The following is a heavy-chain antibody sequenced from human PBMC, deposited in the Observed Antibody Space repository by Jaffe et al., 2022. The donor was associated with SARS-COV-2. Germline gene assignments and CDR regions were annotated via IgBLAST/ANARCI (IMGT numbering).Heavy chain of an antibody. CDR2: ISYDGSNK. D-gene: IGHD5-12*01. CDR3: VRNNLPRGYSGYDAHYYYYGMDV. CDR1: GFTFSSYA. J-gene: IGHJ6*02. Sequence: QVQLVESGGGVVQPGRSLRLSCAASGFTFSSYAMHWVRQAPGKGLEWVAVISYDGSNKYYADSVKGRFTISRDNSKNTLYLQMNSLRAEDTAVYYCVRNNLPRGYSGYDAHYYYYGMDVWGQGTTVTVSS. V-gene: IGHV3-30-3*01.